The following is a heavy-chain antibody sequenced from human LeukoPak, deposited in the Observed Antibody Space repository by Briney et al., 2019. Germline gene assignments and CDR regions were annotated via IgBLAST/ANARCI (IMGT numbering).Heavy chain of an antibody. D-gene: IGHD2-2*01. J-gene: IGHJ4*02. CDR3: ARDCSSSSCYDY. Sequence: SETRSLTCTVSGGSISSYHWSWIRQPPGKGLEWIGYIYYSGSTNYIPSLKSRVTISVDTSKNQFSLRLSSVTAADTALYYCARDCSSSSCYDYWGQGTLVTVSS. CDR1: GGSISSYH. V-gene: IGHV4-59*01. CDR2: IYYSGST.